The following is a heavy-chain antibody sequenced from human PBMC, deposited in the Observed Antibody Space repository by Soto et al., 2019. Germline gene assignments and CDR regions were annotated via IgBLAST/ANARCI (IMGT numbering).Heavy chain of an antibody. CDR1: VFTFSSYS. V-gene: IGHV3-21*01. CDR2: ISSSSSYI. CDR3: AKVVTMVRGVTGDY. D-gene: IGHD3-10*01. Sequence: LRLSFAASVFTFSSYSMNWVRQAPGKGLEWVSSISSSSSYIYYAESVKGRFTISRDNAKNSLYMQMNSLRAEDTAVYYCAKVVTMVRGVTGDYWGQGTMVTVSS. J-gene: IGHJ4*02.